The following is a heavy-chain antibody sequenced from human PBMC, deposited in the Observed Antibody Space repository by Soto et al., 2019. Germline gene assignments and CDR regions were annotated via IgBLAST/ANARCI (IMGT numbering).Heavy chain of an antibody. Sequence: PSETLSLTCTVYGGSISAYHWSWIRQPAGKGLEWIGGITHSGNTNYNPSLKSRVTISVDTSRNQFSLNLRSVTAADTAVYYCGSGGGVREVIILRYYVDYWGQGTLVTVSS. CDR3: GSGGGVREVIILRYYVDY. J-gene: IGHJ4*02. CDR2: ITHSGNT. D-gene: IGHD3-10*01. V-gene: IGHV4-34*01. CDR1: GGSISAYH.